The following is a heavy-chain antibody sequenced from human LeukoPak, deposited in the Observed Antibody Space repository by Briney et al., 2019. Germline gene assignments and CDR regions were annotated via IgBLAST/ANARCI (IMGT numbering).Heavy chain of an antibody. D-gene: IGHD6-6*01. J-gene: IGHJ4*02. CDR2: INSNSGGT. CDR1: GYTFTDYY. V-gene: IGHV1-2*02. Sequence: ASVKVSCKTSGYTFTDYYIHWMRQAPGQGLEWMGWINSNSGGTSYAQKFQGRVTLTRDAPTRTAFMELNRLTSDDTAVYYCARTSIAARRADFDYWGQGTVVTVSS. CDR3: ARTSIAARRADFDY.